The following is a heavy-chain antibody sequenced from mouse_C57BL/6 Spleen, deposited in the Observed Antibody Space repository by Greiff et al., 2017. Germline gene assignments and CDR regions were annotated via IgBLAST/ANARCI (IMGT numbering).Heavy chain of an antibody. V-gene: IGHV1-54*01. CDR1: GYAFTNYL. CDR2: INPGSGGT. J-gene: IGHJ3*01. CDR3: ARPGLRSWFAY. D-gene: IGHD1-1*01. Sequence: VQLKESGAELVRPGTSVKVSCKASGYAFTNYLIEWVKQRPGQGLEWIGVINPGSGGTNYNEKFKGKATLTADKSSSTAYMQLSSLTSEDSAVYFCARPGLRSWFAYWGQGTLVTVSA.